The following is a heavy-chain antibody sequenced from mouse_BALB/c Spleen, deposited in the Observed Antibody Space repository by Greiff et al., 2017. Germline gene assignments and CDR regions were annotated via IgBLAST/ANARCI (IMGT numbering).Heavy chain of an antibody. J-gene: IGHJ4*01. Sequence: QVQLQQSGAELVRPGSSVKISCKASGYAFSSYWMNWVKQRPGQGLEWIGQIYHGDGDTNYNGKFKGKATLTADKSSSTAYMQLSSLTSEDSAVYFCASTTAPYYAMDYWGQGTSVTVSS. CDR1: GYAFSSYW. CDR3: ASTTAPYYAMDY. CDR2: IYHGDGDT. D-gene: IGHD1-2*01. V-gene: IGHV1-80*01.